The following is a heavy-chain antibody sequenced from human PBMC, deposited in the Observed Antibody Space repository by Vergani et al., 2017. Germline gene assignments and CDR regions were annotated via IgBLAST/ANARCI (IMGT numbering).Heavy chain of an antibody. V-gene: IGHV3-23*04. CDR3: AKDXYYYGSGRRGWFDP. D-gene: IGHD3-10*01. J-gene: IGHJ5*02. Sequence: EVQLVESGGGLVKPGGSLRLSCAASGFTFSSYAMSWVRQAPGKGLEWVSAISGSGGSTYYADSVKGRFTISRDNSKNTLYLQMNSLRAEDTAVYYCAKDXYYYGSGRRGWFDPWGQGTLVTVSS. CDR2: ISGSGGST. CDR1: GFTFSSYA.